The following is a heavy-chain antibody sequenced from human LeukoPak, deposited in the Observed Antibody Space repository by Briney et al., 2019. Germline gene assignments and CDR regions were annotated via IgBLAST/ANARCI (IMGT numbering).Heavy chain of an antibody. Sequence: ASVKVSCKASEYTFTSYDINWVRQATGQGLEWMGWMNPNSGNTGYAQKFQGRVTMTRNTSISTAYMELSSLRSEDTAVYYCARGDCSGGSCFYYYYYYGMDVWGQGTTVTVSS. CDR2: MNPNSGNT. D-gene: IGHD2-15*01. J-gene: IGHJ6*02. V-gene: IGHV1-8*01. CDR3: ARGDCSGGSCFYYYYYYGMDV. CDR1: EYTFTSYD.